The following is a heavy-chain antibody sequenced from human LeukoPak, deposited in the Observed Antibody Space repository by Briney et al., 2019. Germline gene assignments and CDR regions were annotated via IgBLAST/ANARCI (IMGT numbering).Heavy chain of an antibody. CDR1: GGSISSYY. CDR2: IYYSGST. Sequence: KPSETLSLTCTVSGGSISSYYWSWIRQPPGKGLEWIGYIYYSGSTNYNPSLKSRVTISVDTSKNQFSLKLSSVTAADTAVYYCARYTGTTSGGPFDIWGQGTMVTVSS. D-gene: IGHD1-14*01. CDR3: ARYTGTTSGGPFDI. V-gene: IGHV4-59*01. J-gene: IGHJ3*02.